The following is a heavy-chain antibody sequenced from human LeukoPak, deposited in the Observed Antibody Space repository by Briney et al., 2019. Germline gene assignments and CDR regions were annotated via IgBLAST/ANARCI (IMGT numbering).Heavy chain of an antibody. CDR1: GYTFTVYY. CDR3: ARDLYFDY. CDR2: INPKSGGT. V-gene: IGHV1-2*02. J-gene: IGHJ4*02. Sequence: ASVKVSCKASGYTFTVYYIHWVRQARGQGLEWMGWINPKSGGTKYAQKFQGRVTMTRDTSISTAYMEMSRLRSDGTAVYYCARDLYFDYWGQGTLVTVSS.